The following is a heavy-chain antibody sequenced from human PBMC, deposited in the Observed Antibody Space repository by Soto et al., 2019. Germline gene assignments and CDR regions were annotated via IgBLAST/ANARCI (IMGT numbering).Heavy chain of an antibody. CDR2: INPSRGGT. V-gene: IGHV1-46*03. J-gene: IGHJ3*01. Sequence: QVQLVQYGAEVKKPGASVRVSCKASADTFTSYYVHWVRQAPGQGPEWMGMINPSRGGTDYAQKFQGRVTMTRDTSTTTVYMELSSLRSEDTAIYYCTRSIITTAGTDAFDLWGQGTVVTVSS. CDR3: TRSIITTAGTDAFDL. CDR1: ADTFTSYY. D-gene: IGHD6-13*01.